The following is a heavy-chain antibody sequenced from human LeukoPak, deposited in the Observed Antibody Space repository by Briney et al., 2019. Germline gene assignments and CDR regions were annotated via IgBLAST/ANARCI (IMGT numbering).Heavy chain of an antibody. Sequence: GASVKVSCKASGYTFTGYYMHWVRQAPGQGLEWMGWINPSGGGTKIAPKFQGRVTMTSDSSINTAYMELTRLRSDDTAVYFCARDPDYDENTNTWGQGTLVTVSS. D-gene: IGHD4-17*01. V-gene: IGHV1-2*02. CDR1: GYTFTGYY. CDR3: ARDPDYDENTNT. CDR2: INPSGGGT. J-gene: IGHJ4*02.